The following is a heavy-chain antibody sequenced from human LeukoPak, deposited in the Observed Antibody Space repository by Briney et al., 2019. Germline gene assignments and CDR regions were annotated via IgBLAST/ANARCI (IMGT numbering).Heavy chain of an antibody. CDR2: IYYSGST. CDR1: GYSISSSNW. D-gene: IGHD3-22*01. CDR3: ARNSYYYDSSGYSVDAFDI. J-gene: IGHJ3*02. V-gene: IGHV4-28*01. Sequence: SDTLSLTRAVSGYSISSSNWWGWIRQPPGKGLEWIGYIYYSGSTYYNPSLKSRVTMSVDTSKNQFSLKLSSVTAVDTAVYYCARNSYYYDSSGYSVDAFDIWGQGTMVTVSS.